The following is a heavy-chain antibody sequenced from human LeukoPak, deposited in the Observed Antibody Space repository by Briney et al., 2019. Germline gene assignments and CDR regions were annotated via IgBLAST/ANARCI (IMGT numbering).Heavy chain of an antibody. V-gene: IGHV5-51*01. Sequence: GESLKISCKGSGCRFTTYWIGWVRQLPGKGLEWMGIIYPGDSDTRYSPSFQGQVTISADKSISTAYLQWSSLKASDTAMYYCVRQADGVLDYWGQGTLVTVSS. CDR2: IYPGDSDT. J-gene: IGHJ4*02. CDR1: GCRFTTYW. D-gene: IGHD4-17*01. CDR3: VRQADGVLDY.